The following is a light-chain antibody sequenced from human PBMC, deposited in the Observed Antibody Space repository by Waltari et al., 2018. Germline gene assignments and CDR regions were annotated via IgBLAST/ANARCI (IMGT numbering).Light chain of an antibody. CDR3: QQYYIPPWT. CDR2: WAP. Sequence: DVVMTQSPDSLAVSLGERVTINCKSSQSILFISNNENHLAWYQQKPGQPPKLLIYWAPTRESGVPDRFSGSGSGTDFSLTISSLQAEDVAVYYCQQYYIPPWTFGRGTKVEIK. CDR1: QSILFISNNENH. V-gene: IGKV4-1*01. J-gene: IGKJ1*01.